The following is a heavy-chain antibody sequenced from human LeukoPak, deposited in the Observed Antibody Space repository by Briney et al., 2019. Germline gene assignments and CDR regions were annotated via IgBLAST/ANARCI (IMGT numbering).Heavy chain of an antibody. Sequence: GASVKVSCKASGYTFTSYYMHWVRQAPGQGLEWMGIIDASGGSTNYAQKFQGRVTITADKSTSTAYMELSSLRSEDTAVYYCARGGRDGYNYADYWGQGTLVTVSS. CDR3: ARGGRDGYNYADY. CDR1: GYTFTSYY. J-gene: IGHJ4*02. CDR2: IDASGGST. D-gene: IGHD5-24*01. V-gene: IGHV1-46*01.